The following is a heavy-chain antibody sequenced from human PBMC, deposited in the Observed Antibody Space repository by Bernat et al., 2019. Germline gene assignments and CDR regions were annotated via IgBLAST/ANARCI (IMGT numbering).Heavy chain of an antibody. D-gene: IGHD1-26*01. V-gene: IGHV3-73*02. J-gene: IGHJ6*03. CDR1: GFTVSGSA. Sequence: VQLVESGGGLVQPGGSLKLSCAVSGFTVSGSAMHWVRQASGRGLEWVGRIRNKTNNYATAYGASVKGRFTISRNESKSTAYLQMNSLKTEDTAVYYCITTKDYYMDVWGKGTTVTVSS. CDR3: ITTKDYYMDV. CDR2: IRNKTNNYAT.